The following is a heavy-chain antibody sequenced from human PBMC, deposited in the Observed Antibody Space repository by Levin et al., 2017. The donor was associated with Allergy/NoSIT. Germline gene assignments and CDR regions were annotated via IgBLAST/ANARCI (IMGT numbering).Heavy chain of an antibody. CDR1: GDSISRGFYY. CDR2: IYVTGST. V-gene: IGHV4-61*02. J-gene: IGHJ6*03. Sequence: PSETLSLTCSVSGDSISRGFYYWSWIRQPAGEGLEWIGRIYVTGSTTYSPSLKSRATISLDRSKDQVSLEINSVTAADTAVYYFAGDLEGFSGYNPYCYMDVWGKGTTVTVSS. CDR3: AGDLEGFSGYNPYCYMDV. D-gene: IGHD5-12*01.